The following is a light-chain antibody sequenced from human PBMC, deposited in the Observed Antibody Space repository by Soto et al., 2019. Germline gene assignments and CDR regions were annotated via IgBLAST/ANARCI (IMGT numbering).Light chain of an antibody. J-gene: IGLJ3*02. CDR1: SSDVGGYNY. CDR3: CSYAGSYSGV. V-gene: IGLV2-11*01. CDR2: DVS. Sequence: QSVLTQPRSVSGSPGQSVTISCTGTSSDVGGYNYVSWYQQHPGKAPKLMIYDVSKRPSGVTDRLPGSKSGNTASLTISGVQAEDKADYYCCSYAGSYSGVFVGGTKRTVL.